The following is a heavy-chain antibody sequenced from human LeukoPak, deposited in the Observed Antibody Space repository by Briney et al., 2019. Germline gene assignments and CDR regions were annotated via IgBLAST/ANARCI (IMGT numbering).Heavy chain of an antibody. CDR3: ATGGGCRFAY. J-gene: IGHJ4*02. D-gene: IGHD6-25*01. V-gene: IGHV7-4-1*02. Sequence: GASVKVSCKASGYPLTNYAINWVRQAPGQGLEWMGWINTNTGNPTYAQGFTGRFVFSLDTSVNTAYLQISSLRADDTAVYYCATGGGCRFAYWGQGTLVTVSS. CDR2: INTNTGNP. CDR1: GYPLTNYA.